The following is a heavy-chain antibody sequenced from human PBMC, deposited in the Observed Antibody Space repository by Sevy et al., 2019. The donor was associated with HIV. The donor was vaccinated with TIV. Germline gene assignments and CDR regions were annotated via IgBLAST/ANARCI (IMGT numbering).Heavy chain of an antibody. CDR2: ISSSSGSI. CDR3: ARDRDTIVKNKYYYYGMDV. CDR1: VFTFSNYN. Sequence: GGSLRLSCAASVFTFSNYNMTWVRQAPGKGLEWVSFISSSSGSIYYADSLKGRFTISRDNAKNSLYLQMNSLGAEDTAVYYCARDRDTIVKNKYYYYGMDVWGQGTTVTVSS. D-gene: IGHD3-22*01. V-gene: IGHV3-21*01. J-gene: IGHJ6*02.